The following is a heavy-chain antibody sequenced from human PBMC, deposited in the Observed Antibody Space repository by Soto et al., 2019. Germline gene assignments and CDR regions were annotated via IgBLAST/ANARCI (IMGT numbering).Heavy chain of an antibody. Sequence: QVQLVQSGAEVKKPGSSVKVSCKASGGTFSSYAISWVRQAPGQGLEWMGGIIPIFGTANYAQKFQGRVTITADESTSIAYMELSSLRSEDTAVYYCARGYVVVVSGEAYYYGMDVWGQGTTVTVSS. V-gene: IGHV1-69*01. D-gene: IGHD2-15*01. J-gene: IGHJ6*02. CDR1: GGTFSSYA. CDR3: ARGYVVVVSGEAYYYGMDV. CDR2: IIPIFGTA.